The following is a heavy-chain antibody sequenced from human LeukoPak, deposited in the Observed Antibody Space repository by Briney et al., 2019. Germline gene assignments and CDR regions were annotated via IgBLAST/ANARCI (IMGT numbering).Heavy chain of an antibody. CDR2: ISYDGSNK. CDR1: GFTFSSYA. D-gene: IGHD2-15*01. Sequence: GGSLRLSCAASGFTFSSYAMHWVRQAPGKGLEWVAVISYDGSNKYYADSVKGRFIISRDNSKNMLFLQMNSLRVEDTAVYYCARGGGRVVGDGFDIWGQGTKVTVSS. V-gene: IGHV3-30*04. J-gene: IGHJ3*02. CDR3: ARGGGRVVGDGFDI.